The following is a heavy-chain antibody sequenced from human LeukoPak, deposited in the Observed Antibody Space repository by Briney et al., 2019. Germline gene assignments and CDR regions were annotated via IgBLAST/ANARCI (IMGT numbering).Heavy chain of an antibody. CDR3: ARGYYGSGSISFDP. CDR1: GYTFTSYD. D-gene: IGHD3-10*01. V-gene: IGHV1-8*01. J-gene: IGHJ5*02. Sequence: GASVKVSCKASGYTFTSYDINWVRQATGQGLEWMGWMNSNSGNTGYAQKFQGRVTMTRNTSISTAYMELSSLRSEDTAVYYCARGYYGSGSISFDPWGQGTLVTVSS. CDR2: MNSNSGNT.